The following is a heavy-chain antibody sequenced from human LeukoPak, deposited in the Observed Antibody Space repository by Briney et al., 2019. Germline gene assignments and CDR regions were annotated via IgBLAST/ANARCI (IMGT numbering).Heavy chain of an antibody. V-gene: IGHV1-2*02. Sequence: ASVKVSCKASGYAFTAYYTHWVRQAPGQGLEWMGWINANSGGTFYARKFQGRVTMTRDTSISTTYMELSRLTSDDTAVYYCVRRTAVGGIRFFDYWGQGTLVTVSS. CDR2: INANSGGT. J-gene: IGHJ4*02. CDR1: GYAFTAYY. CDR3: VRRTAVGGIRFFDY. D-gene: IGHD6-19*01.